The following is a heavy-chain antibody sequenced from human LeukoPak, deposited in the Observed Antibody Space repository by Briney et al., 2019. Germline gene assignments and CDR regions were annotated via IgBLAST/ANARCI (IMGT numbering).Heavy chain of an antibody. Sequence: GGAPRLSCAAPGFTFSNNWMNWVRQAPGKGLEWVANIKQNGSEKYYVDSVKGRFTISRDNAKNSLYLQMNSLRIEDTAVYYCARGSGWYQIDYWGQGTLVTVSS. D-gene: IGHD6-19*01. J-gene: IGHJ4*02. V-gene: IGHV3-7*04. CDR1: GFTFSNNW. CDR3: ARGSGWYQIDY. CDR2: IKQNGSEK.